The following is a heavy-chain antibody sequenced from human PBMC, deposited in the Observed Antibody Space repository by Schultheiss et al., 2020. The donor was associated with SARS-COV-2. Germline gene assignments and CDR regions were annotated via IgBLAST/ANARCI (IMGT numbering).Heavy chain of an antibody. CDR2: IKQDGSEK. J-gene: IGHJ6*02. Sequence: GGSLRLSCAASGFTFSSYAMHWVRQAPGKGLEWVANIKQDGSEKYYVDSVKGRFTISRDNAKNSLYLQMNSLRVEDTAVYYCAREYYGVDVWGQGTTVTVSS. CDR3: AREYYGVDV. CDR1: GFTFSSYA. V-gene: IGHV3-7*01.